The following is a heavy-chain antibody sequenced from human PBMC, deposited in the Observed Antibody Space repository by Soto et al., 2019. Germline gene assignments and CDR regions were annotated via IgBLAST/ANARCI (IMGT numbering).Heavy chain of an antibody. CDR1: GGSISSGDYY. CDR2: IYYSGNT. J-gene: IGHJ3*01. Sequence: QVQLQESGPGLVKPSQTLSLTCRVSGGSISSGDYYWSWIRQPPGKGLEWIGYIYYSGNTYYNPSLESRLTISLDTSKNQFSLKLTSMTAADTAVYYCARGRLRWYDMAWGQGTMVTVSS. D-gene: IGHD2-15*01. CDR3: ARGRLRWYDMA. V-gene: IGHV4-30-4*01.